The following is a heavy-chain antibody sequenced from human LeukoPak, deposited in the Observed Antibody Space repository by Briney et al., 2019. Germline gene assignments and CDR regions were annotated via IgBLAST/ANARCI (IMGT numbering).Heavy chain of an antibody. J-gene: IGHJ4*02. V-gene: IGHV3-23*01. CDR1: GFTFSSYA. D-gene: IGHD6-19*01. Sequence: GGSLRLSCAASGFTFSSYAMSWVRQAPGEGLEWVSAISGSGGSTYYADSVKGRFTISRDNSKNTLYLQMNSLRAEDTAVYYWGQYEAQGGWYLEFDYWGQGTLVTVS. CDR3: GQYEAQGGWYLEFDY. CDR2: ISGSGGST.